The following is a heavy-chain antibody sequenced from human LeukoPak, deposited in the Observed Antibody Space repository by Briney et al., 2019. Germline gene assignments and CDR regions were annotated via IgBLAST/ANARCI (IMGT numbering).Heavy chain of an antibody. CDR1: GGSISSSSYY. D-gene: IGHD2-15*01. CDR2: IYYSGST. J-gene: IGHJ6*03. Sequence: PSETLSLTCTVSGGSISSSSYYWGWIGQPPGKGLEWIGSIYYSGSTYYSPSLKSRVTISVDTSKNQFSLKLSSVTAADTAVYYCARGYCSGGSCYNGYYYYYMDVWGKGTTVTVSS. CDR3: ARGYCSGGSCYNGYYYYYMDV. V-gene: IGHV4-39*07.